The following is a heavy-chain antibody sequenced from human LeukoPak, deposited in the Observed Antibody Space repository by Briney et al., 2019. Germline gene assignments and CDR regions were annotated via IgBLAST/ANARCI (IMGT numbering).Heavy chain of an antibody. V-gene: IGHV4-59*12. Sequence: SETLSLTCTVSGGSISSYYWSWIRQPPGKGLEWIGYIYYSGSTNYNPSLKSRVTISVDTSKNQLSLKLSSVTAADTAVYYCVRESAYDSGWVTRWFDPWGQGTLVTVSS. J-gene: IGHJ5*02. CDR3: VRESAYDSGWVTRWFDP. CDR1: GGSISSYY. D-gene: IGHD6-19*01. CDR2: IYYSGST.